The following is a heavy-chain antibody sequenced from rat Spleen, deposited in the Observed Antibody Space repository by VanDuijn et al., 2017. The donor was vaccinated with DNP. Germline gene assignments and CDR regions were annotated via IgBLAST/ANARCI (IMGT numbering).Heavy chain of an antibody. V-gene: IGHV6-6*01. Sequence: EVQVLESGGGLVHPGNSLKLSCANSGFTFSTAWMYWYRQFPEKRLEWVARIKAKSKNYATDYTESVKGRFTISRDDSKSSIYLQMNNLKEEDTAIYYCACSSYVMDAWGQGASVTVSS. J-gene: IGHJ4*01. CDR2: IKAKSKNYAT. CDR3: ACSSYVMDA. CDR1: GFTFSTAW.